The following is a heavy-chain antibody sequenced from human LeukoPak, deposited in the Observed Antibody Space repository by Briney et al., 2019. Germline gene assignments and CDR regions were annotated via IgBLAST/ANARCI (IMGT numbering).Heavy chain of an antibody. CDR1: GGTFSSYA. J-gene: IGHJ4*02. D-gene: IGHD6-6*01. Sequence: ASVKVSCKASGGTFSSYAISWVRQAPGQGLEWMGRTIPILGIANYAQKFQGRVTMTRDTSTSTVYMELSSLRSEDTAVCYCARTRGQYSSSAIFDYWGQGTLVTVSS. CDR3: ARTRGQYSSSAIFDY. V-gene: IGHV1-69*04. CDR2: TIPILGIA.